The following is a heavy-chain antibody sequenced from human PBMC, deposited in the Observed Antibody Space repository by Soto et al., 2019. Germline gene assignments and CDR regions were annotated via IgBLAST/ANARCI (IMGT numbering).Heavy chain of an antibody. J-gene: IGHJ4*02. CDR2: IFYTGST. CDR1: GGSISTYY. Sequence: SETLSLTCAVSGGSISTYYWSWIRQPPGKGLEWLGYIFYTGSTDYNPSLKGRVTISLDTSKNQFSLKLTSVTAADPAVYYCARLNRGSYDYWGQRALVTGSS. CDR3: ARLNRGSYDY. D-gene: IGHD1-26*01. V-gene: IGHV4-59*01.